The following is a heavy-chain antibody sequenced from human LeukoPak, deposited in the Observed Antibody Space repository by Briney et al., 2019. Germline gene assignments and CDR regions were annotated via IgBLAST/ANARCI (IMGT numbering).Heavy chain of an antibody. Sequence: TLSLTCAVYGGSFSGYYWSWIRQPPGKALEWLARIDWDDDKYYSTSLKTRLTISKDTSKNQVVLTMTNMDPVDTATYYCARILQGFTRNGAPDYWGQGTLVTVSS. CDR1: GGSFSGYY. D-gene: IGHD4-17*01. CDR2: IDWDDDK. CDR3: ARILQGFTRNGAPDY. V-gene: IGHV2-70*11. J-gene: IGHJ4*02.